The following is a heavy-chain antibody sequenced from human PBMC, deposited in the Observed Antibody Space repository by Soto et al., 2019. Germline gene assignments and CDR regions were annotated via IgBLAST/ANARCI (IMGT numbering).Heavy chain of an antibody. D-gene: IGHD5-18*01. Sequence: GGSLRLSCAASGFTFSSYAMSWVRQAPGKGLEWVSAISGSGGSTYYADSVKGRFTISRDNSKNTLYLQMNSLRAEDTAVYYCAKPEAGWGGYSYGYGLPFDYWGQGTLVTVSS. J-gene: IGHJ4*02. CDR1: GFTFSSYA. CDR2: ISGSGGST. V-gene: IGHV3-23*01. CDR3: AKPEAGWGGYSYGYGLPFDY.